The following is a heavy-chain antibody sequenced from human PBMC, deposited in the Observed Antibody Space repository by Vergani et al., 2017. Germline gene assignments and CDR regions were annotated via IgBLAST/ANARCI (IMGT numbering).Heavy chain of an antibody. V-gene: IGHV3-21*01. CDR2: ISSRSSHI. CDR3: ASAQSLGTPDIYYYYMDV. J-gene: IGHJ6*03. Sequence: EVHLVESGGGLVKPGGSLRLSCAASGFTFSTYSMNWVRQAPGKGLEWVSCISSRSSHIYYADSVKGRFTISRDNAKNSLYLQMNSLRAEDTAVYYCASAQSLGTPDIYYYYMDVWGKATTVTVSS. CDR1: GFTFSTYS. D-gene: IGHD7-27*01.